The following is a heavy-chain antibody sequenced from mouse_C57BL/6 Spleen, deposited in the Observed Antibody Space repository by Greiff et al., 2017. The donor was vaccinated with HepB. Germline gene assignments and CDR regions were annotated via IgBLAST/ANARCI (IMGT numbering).Heavy chain of an antibody. CDR1: GYTFTSYW. Sequence: VQLQQSGAELVRPGSSVKLSCKASGYTFTSYWMDWVKQRPGQGLEWIGNIYPSDSETHYNQKFKDKATLTVDKSSSTAYMQLSSLTSEDSAVYYCVREKDIYYGSSGFAYWGQGTLVTVSA. D-gene: IGHD1-1*01. J-gene: IGHJ3*01. V-gene: IGHV1-61*01. CDR2: IYPSDSET. CDR3: VREKDIYYGSSGFAY.